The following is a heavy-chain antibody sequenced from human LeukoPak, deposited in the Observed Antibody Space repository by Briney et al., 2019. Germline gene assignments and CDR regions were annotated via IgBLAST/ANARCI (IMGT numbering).Heavy chain of an antibody. CDR2: IKKDGSEK. CDR3: AREGDIVSVPTAWRFDP. V-gene: IGHV3-7*01. D-gene: IGHD2-2*01. Sequence: GGSLRLSCAASGFTFNKYWMSWVRQAPGRGLEWVANIKKDGSEKYYVDSVKGRFTISRDNAKNSLYLQMNSLRAEDTAVYYCAREGDIVSVPTAWRFDPWGQGTLVTVSS. CDR1: GFTFNKYW. J-gene: IGHJ5*02.